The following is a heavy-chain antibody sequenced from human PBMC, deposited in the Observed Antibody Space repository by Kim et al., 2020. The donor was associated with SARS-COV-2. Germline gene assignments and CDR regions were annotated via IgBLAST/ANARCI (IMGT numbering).Heavy chain of an antibody. V-gene: IGHV4-39*07. CDR1: GGSISSSSYY. CDR3: ARGHILTGPSFDP. D-gene: IGHD3-9*01. CDR2: IYYSGST. J-gene: IGHJ5*02. Sequence: SETLSLTCTVSGGSISSSSYYWGWIRQPPGKGLEWIGSIYYSGSTYYNPSLKSRVTISVDTSKNQFSLKLSSVTAADTAVYYCARGHILTGPSFDPWGQGTLVTVSS.